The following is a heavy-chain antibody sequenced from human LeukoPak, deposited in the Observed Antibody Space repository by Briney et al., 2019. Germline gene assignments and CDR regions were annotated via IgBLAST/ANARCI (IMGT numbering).Heavy chain of an antibody. Sequence: SETLSLTCAVYGGSFSGYYWSWIRQPPGKGLEWIGEINHSGSTNYNPSLKSRITISVDTSKNQFSLKLSSVTAADTAVYYCATPDSSGYYYLYWGQGTLVTVSS. J-gene: IGHJ4*02. CDR3: ATPDSSGYYYLY. D-gene: IGHD3-22*01. CDR2: INHSGST. V-gene: IGHV4-34*01. CDR1: GGSFSGYY.